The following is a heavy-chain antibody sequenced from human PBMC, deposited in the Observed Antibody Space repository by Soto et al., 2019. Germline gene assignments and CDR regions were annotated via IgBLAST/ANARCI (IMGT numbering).Heavy chain of an antibody. CDR1: GFTFSDYY. CDR2: ISSSSSDT. V-gene: IGHV3-11*05. D-gene: IGHD5-12*01. Sequence: QVQLVESGGGLVKPGGSLRLSCAASGFTFSDYYMSWIRQAPGKGLEWVSYISSSSSDTNYADSVKGRFTISRDNAKNSLYLQMDGLRADDMAVYYCARDEEVEMATIPFDYWGQGTLVTVSS. J-gene: IGHJ4*02. CDR3: ARDEEVEMATIPFDY.